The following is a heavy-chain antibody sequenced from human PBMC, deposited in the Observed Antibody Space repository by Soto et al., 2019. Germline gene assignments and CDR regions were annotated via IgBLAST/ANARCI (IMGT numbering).Heavy chain of an antibody. D-gene: IGHD2-2*02. CDR2: ISYDGSNK. CDR3: ARDLTQVYCSSTSCYTGVFDY. V-gene: IGHV3-30-3*01. J-gene: IGHJ4*02. CDR1: GFTFSSYA. Sequence: GGSLRLSCTASGFTFSSYAMSWVRQAPGKGLEWVAVISYDGSNKYYADSVKGRFTISRDNSKNTLYLQMNSLRAEDTAVYYCARDLTQVYCSSTSCYTGVFDYWGQGTLVTVS.